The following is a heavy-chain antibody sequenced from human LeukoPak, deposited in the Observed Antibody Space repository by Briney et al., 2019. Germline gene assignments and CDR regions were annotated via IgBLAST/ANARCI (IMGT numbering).Heavy chain of an antibody. CDR3: AKDWSGYPYYYYYYMDV. V-gene: IGHV3-23*01. CDR2: ISGSGGGT. D-gene: IGHD3-3*01. CDR1: GFTFSSYA. Sequence: GGSLRLSCAASGFTFSSYAMSWVRQAPGKGLEWVSAISGSGGGTYYADGVKGRFTISRDNSKNTLYLQTNSLRAEDTAVYYCAKDWSGYPYYYYYYMDVWGKGTTVTVSS. J-gene: IGHJ6*03.